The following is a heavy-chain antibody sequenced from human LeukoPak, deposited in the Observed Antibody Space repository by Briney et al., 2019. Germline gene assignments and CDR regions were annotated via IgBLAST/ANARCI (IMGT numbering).Heavy chain of an antibody. CDR1: GYTFTSYG. V-gene: IGHV1-3*01. CDR2: INAGNGNT. D-gene: IGHD4-17*01. J-gene: IGHJ4*02. Sequence: GASVKVSCKASGYTFTSYGISWVRQAPGQRLEWMGWINAGNGNTKYSQKFQGRVTITRDTSASTAYMELSSLRSEDTAVYYCARALLFYGDYFDYWGQGTLVTVSS. CDR3: ARALLFYGDYFDY.